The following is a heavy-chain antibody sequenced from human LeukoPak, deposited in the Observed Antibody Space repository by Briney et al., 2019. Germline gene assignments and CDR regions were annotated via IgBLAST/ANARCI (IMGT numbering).Heavy chain of an antibody. D-gene: IGHD2-21*02. J-gene: IGHJ4*02. CDR2: VIPMFGTT. CDR3: ARDRGDFAPHYYFDY. Sequence: SVKVSCKASGGTFSRFSINWLRQAPGQGLEWMGAVIPMFGTTDYAQRFQGRVTITADESTSTAYTELSSLRSEDTAVYYCARDRGDFAPHYYFDYWGQGTLVTVSS. CDR1: GGTFSRFS. V-gene: IGHV1-69*13.